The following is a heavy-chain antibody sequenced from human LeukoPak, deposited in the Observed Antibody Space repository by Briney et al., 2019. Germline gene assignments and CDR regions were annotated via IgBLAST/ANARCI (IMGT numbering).Heavy chain of an antibody. V-gene: IGHV6-1*01. D-gene: IGHD1-14*01. Sequence: TLSLTCAISGDSVSSNSSAWNWIRQSPSRGLEWLGRTYYRSKWYNDYAISVKSRITINPDTSKNQFSLHLNSVTPGDTAVYYCARGTATASYPIYWFDPWGQGILVTVSS. J-gene: IGHJ5*02. CDR2: TYYRSKWYN. CDR1: GDSVSSNSSA. CDR3: ARGTATASYPIYWFDP.